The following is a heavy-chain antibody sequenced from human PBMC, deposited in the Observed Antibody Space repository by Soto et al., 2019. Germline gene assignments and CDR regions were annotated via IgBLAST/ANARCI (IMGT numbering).Heavy chain of an antibody. J-gene: IGHJ6*02. CDR2: IYDSGST. V-gene: IGHV4-59*01. D-gene: IGHD2-2*01. Sequence: WETLSLTCPVSGGSISRYYWSWIRQPPGKGLEWIGYIYDSGSTNYNPSLKSRVTISGNTSKNQFSLKLSSVTAADTAVYYCARDLVVPAALNYNYGMDVWGQGTTVTVSS. CDR3: ARDLVVPAALNYNYGMDV. CDR1: GGSISRYY.